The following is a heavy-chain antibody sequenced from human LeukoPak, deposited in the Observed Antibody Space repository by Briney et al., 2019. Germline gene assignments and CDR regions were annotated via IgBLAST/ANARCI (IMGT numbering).Heavy chain of an antibody. J-gene: IGHJ5*02. CDR2: INHSGST. CDR3: AIFERTTVVTRTNTP. V-gene: IGHV4-34*01. CDR1: GGSFRGYY. Sequence: PSETLSLTCAVYGGSFRGYYWSWIRQPPGKGLEWIGEINHSGSTNYNPSLKSRVTISVDTSKNQFSLKLSSVTAADTAVYYCAIFERTTVVTRTNTPWGQGTLVTVSS. D-gene: IGHD4-23*01.